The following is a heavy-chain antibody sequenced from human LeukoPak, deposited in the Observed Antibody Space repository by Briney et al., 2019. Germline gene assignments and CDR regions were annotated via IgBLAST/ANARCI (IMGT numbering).Heavy chain of an antibody. J-gene: IGHJ5*02. D-gene: IGHD2-2*01. CDR1: GFRLSDYD. V-gene: IGHV3-21*01. Sequence: GGSLRLSCAASGFRLSDYDMNWVRQAPGKGLEWVSSISTGSRYIYYAHSVKGRFTISRDDAKNSLYLQMDYLRAEDTAVYYCARADCSGSTCYLRRSWFDPWGQGTLVTVSS. CDR3: ARADCSGSTCYLRRSWFDP. CDR2: ISTGSRYI.